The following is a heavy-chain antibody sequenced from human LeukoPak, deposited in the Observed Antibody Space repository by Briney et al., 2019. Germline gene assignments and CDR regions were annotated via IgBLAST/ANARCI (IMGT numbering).Heavy chain of an antibody. CDR2: INSDGSST. CDR3: ARGSHTTMIVVVITEY. Sequence: PGGSLRLSCAASGFTFSSYRMHWVRQAPGKGLVWVSRINSDGSSTNYADSVKGRFTISRDNAKNTLYLQMNSLRAEDTAVYYCARGSHTTMIVVVITEYWGQGTLVTVSS. D-gene: IGHD3-22*01. V-gene: IGHV3-74*01. J-gene: IGHJ4*02. CDR1: GFTFSSYR.